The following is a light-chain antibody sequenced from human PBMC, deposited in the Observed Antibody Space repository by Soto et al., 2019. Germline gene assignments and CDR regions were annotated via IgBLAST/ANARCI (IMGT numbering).Light chain of an antibody. Sequence: DVQMTQTPSTLSASVGDRVTITCRASQSVSIWLAWYQQKPGKAPKLLIYKTSSLESGVPSRFSGSGSGAEFTLTISSLQPDDFGTYYCQQYNSYLWTFGQGTKVDIK. CDR2: KTS. CDR1: QSVSIW. V-gene: IGKV1-5*03. CDR3: QQYNSYLWT. J-gene: IGKJ1*01.